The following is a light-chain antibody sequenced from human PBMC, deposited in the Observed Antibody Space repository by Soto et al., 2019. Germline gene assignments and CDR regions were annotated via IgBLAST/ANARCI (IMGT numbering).Light chain of an antibody. V-gene: IGLV2-8*01. CDR1: SSDVGGYNY. Sequence: QSVLTQPPSAPGSLGQSVTTSCTGTSSDVGGYNYVSWYQQHPGKAPKLMIYAVSKRSSEVPDRFSGSKSGNTASLTVSGLQAEDEADYYCSSYAGINNLVFGTGTKVTVL. CDR3: SSYAGINNLV. J-gene: IGLJ1*01. CDR2: AVS.